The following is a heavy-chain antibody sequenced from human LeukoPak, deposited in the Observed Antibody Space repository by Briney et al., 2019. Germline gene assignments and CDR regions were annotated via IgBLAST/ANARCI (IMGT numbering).Heavy chain of an antibody. CDR3: ARVESCSSTSCYTGYYYYYGMDV. J-gene: IGHJ6*02. CDR2: IYYSGST. V-gene: IGHV4-59*01. CDR1: GGSISSYY. Sequence: PSETLSLTCTVSGGSISSYYWGWIRQPPGKGLEWIGYIYYSGSTNYNPSLKSRVTISVDTSKNQFSLKLSSVTAADTAMYYCARVESCSSTSCYTGYYYYYGMDVWGQGTTVTVSS. D-gene: IGHD2-2*02.